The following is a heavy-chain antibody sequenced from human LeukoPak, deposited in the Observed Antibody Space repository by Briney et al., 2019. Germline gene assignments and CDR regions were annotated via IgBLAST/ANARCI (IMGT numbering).Heavy chain of an antibody. Sequence: PGGSLRLSCAASGFTFNTYALHWVRQAPGKGLEWVAVISYDGNNKYYTDSVKGRFTISRDNSKNTLYLQMNSLRIEDTALYYCARDPATYSSGRWGGFDYWGQGTLVTVSS. CDR1: GFTFNTYA. D-gene: IGHD6-19*01. J-gene: IGHJ4*02. CDR3: ARDPATYSSGRWGGFDY. CDR2: ISYDGNNK. V-gene: IGHV3-30-3*01.